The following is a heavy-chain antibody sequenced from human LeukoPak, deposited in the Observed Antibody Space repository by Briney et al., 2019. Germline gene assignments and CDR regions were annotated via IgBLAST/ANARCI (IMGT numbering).Heavy chain of an antibody. CDR3: ARGGYSYGFDY. J-gene: IGHJ4*02. CDR1: GYTFTTYY. V-gene: IGHV1-46*01. Sequence: GASVKVSCKASGYTFTTYYMHWVRQAPGQGLEWMGIINPSGGSTSYAQKFQGRVTMTRDTSTSTVYMELSSLISEDTAVYYCARGGYSYGFDYWGQGTLVTVSS. D-gene: IGHD5-18*01. CDR2: INPSGGST.